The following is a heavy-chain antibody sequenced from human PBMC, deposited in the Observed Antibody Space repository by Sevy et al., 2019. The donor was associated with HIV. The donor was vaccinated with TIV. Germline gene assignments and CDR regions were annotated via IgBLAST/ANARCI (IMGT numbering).Heavy chain of an antibody. CDR1: GGSISSYF. CDR3: ARDSTTRPRVLDY. D-gene: IGHD1-1*01. V-gene: IGHV4-59*01. Sequence: SETLSLTCSVSGGSISSYFWTWVRQSPGKGLEWIGSSYFTGNTDYSPSLKSRVTLSLDTSKSQFSLTLKSVTAADTAIYFCARDSTTRPRVLDYWGQGTLVTVSS. CDR2: SYFTGNT. J-gene: IGHJ4*02.